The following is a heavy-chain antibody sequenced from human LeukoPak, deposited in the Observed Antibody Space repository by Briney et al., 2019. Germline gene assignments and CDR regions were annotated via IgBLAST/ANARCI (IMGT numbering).Heavy chain of an antibody. CDR3: ARGLRFTGLDYDTRDY. J-gene: IGHJ4*02. CDR1: GGSFSGYY. V-gene: IGHV4-34*01. CDR2: INHSGST. Sequence: SETLSLTCAVYGGSFSGYYWSWIRQPPGKGLEWIGEINHSGSTNYNPSLKSRVTISVDTSKNQFSLKLSSVTAADTAVYYCARGLRFTGLDYDTRDYWGQGTLVTVSS. D-gene: IGHD3-22*01.